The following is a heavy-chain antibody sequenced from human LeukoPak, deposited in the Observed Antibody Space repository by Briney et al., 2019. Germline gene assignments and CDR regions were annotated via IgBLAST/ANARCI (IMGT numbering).Heavy chain of an antibody. D-gene: IGHD2-15*01. V-gene: IGHV3-48*03. CDR3: ATSSKILGYCSGVSCYHYYFDY. J-gene: IGHJ4*02. Sequence: GGSLRLSCAAPGFTFSSYEMNWVRQAPGKGLELVSYISSSGTTIYYADSVKGRFTISRDNAKNSLYLQMNSLRAEDTAVYYCATSSKILGYCSGVSCYHYYFDYWGQGTLVTVSS. CDR2: ISSSGTTI. CDR1: GFTFSSYE.